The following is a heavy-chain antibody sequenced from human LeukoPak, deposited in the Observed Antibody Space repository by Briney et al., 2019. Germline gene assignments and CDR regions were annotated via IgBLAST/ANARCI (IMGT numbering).Heavy chain of an antibody. CDR3: ARRLGYCSGGSCGTGGWFDP. CDR2: HNAGNGNT. D-gene: IGHD2-15*01. Sequence: APVKVTCKTSGYTFTDYVCHWARQVPGQRPESMGWHNAGNGNTKYSQKFQGRVTTTRDTSASTAYMELSSPRSEDTAVYYCARRLGYCSGGSCGTGGWFDPWGQGPLVTVSS. J-gene: IGHJ5*02. V-gene: IGHV1-3*01. CDR1: GYTFTDYV.